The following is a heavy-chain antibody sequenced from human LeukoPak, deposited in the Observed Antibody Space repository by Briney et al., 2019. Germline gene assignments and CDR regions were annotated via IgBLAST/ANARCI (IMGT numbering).Heavy chain of an antibody. CDR3: ARKSSTSGYNGYDVWYFDL. CDR1: GGSISSYF. Sequence: SETLSLTCTVSGGSISSYFWHWIRQTPGKGLEWNGYISYSGDTDYNPSLKSRVTISVDTSKNHFSLKMSYVTAADTAVYYCARKSSTSGYNGYDVWYFDLWGRGTLVTVSS. D-gene: IGHD5-12*01. V-gene: IGHV4-59*08. J-gene: IGHJ2*01. CDR2: ISYSGDT.